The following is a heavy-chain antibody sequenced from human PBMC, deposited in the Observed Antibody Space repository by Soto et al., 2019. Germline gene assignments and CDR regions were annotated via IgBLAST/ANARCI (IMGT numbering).Heavy chain of an antibody. V-gene: IGHV3-23*01. CDR2: VSAGASST. CDR3: AKALTVTKKLFDY. CDR1: GFSFSSCA. D-gene: IGHD4-17*01. J-gene: IGHJ4*02. Sequence: EVQLLESGVDLVQPGGSLRLSCAASGFSFSSCAMSWVRQTPGEGLEWVSGVSAGASSTYYADSVRGRFTISRDDSKNTLYLQMNDLRVEDTAVYYCAKALTVTKKLFDYWGQGTLVTVSS.